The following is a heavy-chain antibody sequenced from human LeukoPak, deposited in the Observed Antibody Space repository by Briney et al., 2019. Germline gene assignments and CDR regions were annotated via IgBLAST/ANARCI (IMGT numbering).Heavy chain of an antibody. V-gene: IGHV3-23*01. CDR1: GFTFDDYA. CDR2: ISGSGGST. D-gene: IGHD3-3*01. Sequence: GGSLRLSCAASGFTFDDYAMHWVRQAPGKGLEWVSAISGSGGSTYYADSVKGRFTISRDNSKNTLYLQMNSLRAEDTAVYCAEAPEWRLATVSIWGQGTLVTVSS. CDR3: AEAPEWRLATVSI. J-gene: IGHJ4*02.